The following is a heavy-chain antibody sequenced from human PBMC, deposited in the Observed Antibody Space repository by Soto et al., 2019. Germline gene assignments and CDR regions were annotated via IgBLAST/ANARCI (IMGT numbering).Heavy chain of an antibody. J-gene: IGHJ2*01. CDR3: ARDVGGPYDSRAGYFDL. CDR1: GFTFSSYG. Sequence: QVQLVESGGGVVQPGRSLRLSCAASGFTFSSYGMHWVRQAPGKVLEWVAVIWYDGSNKYYADSVKGRFTISRDNSKNTMYLTLNSRRDEDTAVYYCARDVGGPYDSRAGYFDLWGRGTLVTVSS. CDR2: IWYDGSNK. D-gene: IGHD3-22*01. V-gene: IGHV3-33*01.